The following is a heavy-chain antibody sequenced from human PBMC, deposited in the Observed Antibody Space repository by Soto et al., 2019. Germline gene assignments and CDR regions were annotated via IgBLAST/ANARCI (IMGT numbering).Heavy chain of an antibody. CDR1: GGTFSSYA. D-gene: IGHD2-2*01. CDR3: ARGFYCSSTSCYAFDI. J-gene: IGHJ3*02. Sequence: QVQLVQSGAEVKKPGSSVKVSCKASGGTFSSYAISWVRQAPGQGLEWMGGIIPIFGTANYAQKFQDRVTITADESTSTAYMELSSLRSEDTAVYYCARGFYCSSTSCYAFDIWGQGTMVTVSS. CDR2: IIPIFGTA. V-gene: IGHV1-69*01.